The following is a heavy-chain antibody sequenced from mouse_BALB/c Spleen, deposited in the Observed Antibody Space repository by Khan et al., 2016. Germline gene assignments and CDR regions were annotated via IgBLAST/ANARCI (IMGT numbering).Heavy chain of an antibody. V-gene: IGHV1-4*01. Sequence: QVQLKQSGAELARPGASVKMSCKASGYTFTSYTMHWVQQGPGQGLEWIGYVIPSTAYTNYNQKFKDKVTLTAAKSSSTLYMQLSSLTSEDPSVYYCARKGWLLRYFDYWGQGTTLTVSS. CDR1: GYTFTSYT. CDR3: ARKGWLLRYFDY. D-gene: IGHD2-3*01. CDR2: VIPSTAYT. J-gene: IGHJ2*01.